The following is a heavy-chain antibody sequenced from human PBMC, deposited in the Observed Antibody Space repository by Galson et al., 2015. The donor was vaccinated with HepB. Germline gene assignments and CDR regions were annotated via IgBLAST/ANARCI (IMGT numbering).Heavy chain of an antibody. CDR1: GFTFSRYA. J-gene: IGHJ4*02. CDR2: ISGSGGST. D-gene: IGHD3-10*01. CDR3: AAAGGGYGSGSYSQGSDY. V-gene: IGHV3-23*01. Sequence: SLRLSCAASGFTFSRYAMSWVRQAPGKGLEWVSAISGSGGSTYYADSVKGRFTISRDNSKNTLYPQMNSLRAEDTAVYYCAAAGGGYGSGSYSQGSDYWGQGTLVTVSS.